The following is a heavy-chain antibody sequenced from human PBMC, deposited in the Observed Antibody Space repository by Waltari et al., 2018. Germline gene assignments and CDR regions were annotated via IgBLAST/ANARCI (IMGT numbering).Heavy chain of an antibody. CDR3: ARGVVANTYYFDY. Sequence: QVQLQQSGPGLVRPSQTLSLTCAISGASVSSSSAAWHWIRQSPSRGLEWLGRTYFRSKWSDDYAVSVRGRITINPDTSKNQFSLHLSPVTPEDTAVYYCARGVVANTYYFDYWGQGTLVTVSS. V-gene: IGHV6-1*01. CDR1: GASVSSSSAA. CDR2: TYFRSKWSD. D-gene: IGHD2-15*01. J-gene: IGHJ4*02.